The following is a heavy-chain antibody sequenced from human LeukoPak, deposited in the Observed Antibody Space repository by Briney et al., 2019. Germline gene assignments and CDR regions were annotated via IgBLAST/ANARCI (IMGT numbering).Heavy chain of an antibody. Sequence: SVKVSCKASGGTFSSYAISWVRQAPGQGLEWMGGIIPIFGTANYAQKFQGRVTTTTDESTSTAYMELSSLRSEDTAVYYCARGRYYYDSSGYYYDYWGQGTLVTVSS. J-gene: IGHJ4*02. CDR3: ARGRYYYDSSGYYYDY. CDR2: IIPIFGTA. V-gene: IGHV1-69*05. CDR1: GGTFSSYA. D-gene: IGHD3-22*01.